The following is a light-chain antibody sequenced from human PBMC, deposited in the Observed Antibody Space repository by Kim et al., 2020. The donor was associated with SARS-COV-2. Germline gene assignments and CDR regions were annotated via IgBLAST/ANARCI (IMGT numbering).Light chain of an antibody. J-gene: IGLJ2*01. Sequence: KTVTIPGTGGRDSRARTYVQWSQQRPGSAPTTVIYGDNQRPSGVPDRFSGSIDSSSNSASLTISGLETDDEADYYCLSYDNNNQGIFGGGTQLTVL. CDR3: LSYDNNNQGI. CDR2: GDN. V-gene: IGLV6-57*02. CDR1: RDSRARTY.